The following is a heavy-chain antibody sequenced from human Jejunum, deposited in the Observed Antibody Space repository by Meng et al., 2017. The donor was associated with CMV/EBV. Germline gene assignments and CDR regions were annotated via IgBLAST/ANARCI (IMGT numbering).Heavy chain of an antibody. CDR2: ITGSSSGSTM. J-gene: IGHJ6*02. V-gene: IGHV3-11*04. CDR1: YY. Sequence: YYMRWIRQAPGKGLEWVSYITGSSSGSTMYYADSVKGRFTISRDNAKNSLYLQMNSLRAEDTAVYYCAREARYYNSSGASSAMDVWGQGTTVTVSS. CDR3: AREARYYNSSGASSAMDV. D-gene: IGHD3-22*01.